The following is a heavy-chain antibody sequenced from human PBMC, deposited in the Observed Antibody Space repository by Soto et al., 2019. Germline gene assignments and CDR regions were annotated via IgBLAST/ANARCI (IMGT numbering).Heavy chain of an antibody. CDR1: GFIPSSYA. J-gene: IGHJ4*02. V-gene: IGHV3-23*01. Sequence: GSLRLSCVVSGFIPSSYAMSWVRQAPWKGLEWVSGISGSGGATSYADSVKGRFTISRDNSKNTLYLQLNSLSAEDTAIYSCAKDAIMVRRPFKYLDLWGQGALVTV. CDR3: AKDAIMVRRPFKYLDL. D-gene: IGHD2-8*01. CDR2: ISGSGGAT.